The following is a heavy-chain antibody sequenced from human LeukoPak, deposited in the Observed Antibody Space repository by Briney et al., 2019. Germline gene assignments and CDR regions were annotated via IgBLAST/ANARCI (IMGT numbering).Heavy chain of an antibody. D-gene: IGHD5-24*01. Sequence: GGSLRLSCAASGFTFSSYSMNWVRQAPGKGLEWVSSISSSSSYIYYADSVKGRFTISRDNAKNSLYLQMNSLRAEDTAVYARDVKGRRYYYMDVWGKGTTVTVSS. CDR1: GFTFSSYS. CDR2: ISSSSSYI. CDR3: DVKGRRYYYMDV. V-gene: IGHV3-21*01. J-gene: IGHJ6*03.